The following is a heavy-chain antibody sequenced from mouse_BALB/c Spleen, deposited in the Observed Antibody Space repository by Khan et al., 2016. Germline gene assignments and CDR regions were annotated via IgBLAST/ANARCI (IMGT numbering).Heavy chain of an antibody. D-gene: IGHD2-12*01. CDR3: ARNYRDAMDY. CDR2: IDPYNGGT. Sequence: EVQLKQSGPELGKPGASVKISCRASGYSFTGYNMYWVKQSHRKSLEWIGYIDPYNGGTSYNQKSKGKATLTVDKSSSTAYMHLNSLTSEDSAIYYCARNYRDAMDYWGQGTSVTVSS. V-gene: IGHV1S135*01. J-gene: IGHJ4*01. CDR1: GYSFTGYN.